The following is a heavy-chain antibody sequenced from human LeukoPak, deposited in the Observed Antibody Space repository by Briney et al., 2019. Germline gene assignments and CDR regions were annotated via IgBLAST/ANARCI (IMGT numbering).Heavy chain of an antibody. J-gene: IGHJ3*02. D-gene: IGHD4-17*01. Sequence: PGGSLRLSCAASGFTFSSYGMHWVRQAPGKGLEWVAFIRYDGSNKYYADSVKGRFTISRDNSKNTLYLQMNSLRAEDTAVYYCARAQGAPHDYGDYVGLEAFDIWGQGTMVTVSS. CDR3: ARAQGAPHDYGDYVGLEAFDI. CDR1: GFTFSSYG. V-gene: IGHV3-30*02. CDR2: IRYDGSNK.